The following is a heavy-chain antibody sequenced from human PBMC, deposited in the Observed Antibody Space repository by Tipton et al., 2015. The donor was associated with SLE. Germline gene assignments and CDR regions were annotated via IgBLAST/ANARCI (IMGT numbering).Heavy chain of an antibody. Sequence: TLSLTCTVSGGSISSHYWSWIRQPPGKTLEWIGYIYSGGSTNYNPSLKSRVSISVDTSKNQFSLKLRSVTAADTAFYYCARRTSGYAPDYWGQGTLVTVSS. CDR3: ARRTSGYAPDY. CDR1: GGSISSHY. J-gene: IGHJ4*02. D-gene: IGHD5-12*01. V-gene: IGHV4-59*11. CDR2: IYSGGST.